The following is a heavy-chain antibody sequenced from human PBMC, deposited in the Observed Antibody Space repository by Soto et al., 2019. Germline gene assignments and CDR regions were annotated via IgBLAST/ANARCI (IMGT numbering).Heavy chain of an antibody. V-gene: IGHV1-69*02. CDR3: ATSYGSGSAHFDY. CDR1: GGTFTSYT. Sequence: QVQLVQSGAEVKMPGSSVKVSCTASGGTFTSYTFSWVRQVPGQGLEWMGRIIPILRMADFAQKFQGRVTINAYETTSTVYMTLSSLRSEDTAVYYCATSYGSGSAHFDYWGQGTLVTVS. J-gene: IGHJ4*02. D-gene: IGHD3-10*01. CDR2: IIPILRMA.